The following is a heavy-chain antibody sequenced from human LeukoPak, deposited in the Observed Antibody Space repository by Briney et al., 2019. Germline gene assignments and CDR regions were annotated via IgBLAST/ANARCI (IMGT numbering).Heavy chain of an antibody. CDR2: IYYSGIT. Sequence: SETLSLTCTVSGGSISSSSYYWGWIRQPPGKGLEWIGSIYYSGITYHNPSLKSRVTISVATSKNQLSLKLSSVTAADTAVYYCARPRLVSPHDAFDIWGQGTMVTVSS. CDR1: GGSISSSSYY. CDR3: ARPRLVSPHDAFDI. V-gene: IGHV4-39*01. J-gene: IGHJ3*02. D-gene: IGHD3-16*01.